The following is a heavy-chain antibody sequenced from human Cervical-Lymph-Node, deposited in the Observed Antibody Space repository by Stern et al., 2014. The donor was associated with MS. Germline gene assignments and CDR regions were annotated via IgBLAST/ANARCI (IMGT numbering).Heavy chain of an antibody. V-gene: IGHV1-18*01. J-gene: IGHJ3*02. D-gene: IGHD2-15*01. CDR1: GSTFTSYG. CDR2: SSAYNGNT. Sequence: VHLVEYGAEVKKPGASVKVSCKASGSTFTSYGISWVRQAPGQGLELMGLSSAYNGNTNYAQKLQGRVTMTTDTSTSTAYMELRSLRSDDTAVYYCARGLLGSENAFDIWGQGTMVTVSS. CDR3: ARGLLGSENAFDI.